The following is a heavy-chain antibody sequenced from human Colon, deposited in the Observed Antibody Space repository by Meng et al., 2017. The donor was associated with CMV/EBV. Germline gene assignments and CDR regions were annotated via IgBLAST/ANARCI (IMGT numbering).Heavy chain of an antibody. V-gene: IGHV3-23*01. J-gene: IGHJ4*02. Sequence: GESLKISCAASGFTFSNYAMIWLRQAPGKGLEWVSGITGSGVHTYYADSVKGRFTISRDNSKNTLFLQVNALRAEDTAVYYCAKGAEYSNFWTAPERGQGTLVTVSS. CDR2: ITGSGVHT. CDR3: AKGAEYSNFWTAPE. CDR1: GFTFSNYA. D-gene: IGHD3/OR15-3a*01.